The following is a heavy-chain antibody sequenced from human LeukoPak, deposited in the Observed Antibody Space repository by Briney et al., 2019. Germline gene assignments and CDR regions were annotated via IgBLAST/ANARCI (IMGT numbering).Heavy chain of an antibody. J-gene: IGHJ4*02. CDR2: IYYSGST. Sequence: SETLSLTCTVSGGSISSSSYYWGWIRQPPGTGLEWIGSIYYSGSTYYNPSLKSRVTISVDTSKNQFSLKLSSVTAADTAVYYCARGGYSGYAFDCWGQGTLVTVSS. V-gene: IGHV4-39*07. CDR3: ARGGYSGYAFDC. D-gene: IGHD5-12*01. CDR1: GGSISSSSYY.